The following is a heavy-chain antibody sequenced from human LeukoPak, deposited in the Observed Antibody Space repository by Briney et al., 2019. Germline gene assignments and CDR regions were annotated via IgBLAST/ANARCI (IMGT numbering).Heavy chain of an antibody. CDR2: ISYDGSNK. CDR1: GFTFSSYA. V-gene: IGHV3-30-3*01. Sequence: GRSLRLSCAASGFTFSSYAMHWVRQAPGKGLEWVAVISYDGSNKYYADSVKGRFTISRDNSKNTLYLQMNSLRAEDTAVYYCARALYYYYYMDVWGKGTTVTVSS. J-gene: IGHJ6*03. CDR3: ARALYYYYYMDV.